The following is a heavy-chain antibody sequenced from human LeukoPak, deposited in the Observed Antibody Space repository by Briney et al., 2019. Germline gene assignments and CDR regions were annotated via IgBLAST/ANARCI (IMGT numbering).Heavy chain of an antibody. CDR3: ARDGRGTGRTYGQVY. Sequence: PSETLSLTCTVSGGSINSSSSYWGWIRQPPGKGLEWIGSIYYSGRTYYNPSLKSRVTISVDTSKNQFSLRLRSVTAADTAVYYCARDGRGTGRTYGQVYWGQGTLVTVSS. V-gene: IGHV4-39*07. CDR2: IYYSGRT. J-gene: IGHJ4*02. CDR1: GGSINSSSSY. D-gene: IGHD3/OR15-3a*01.